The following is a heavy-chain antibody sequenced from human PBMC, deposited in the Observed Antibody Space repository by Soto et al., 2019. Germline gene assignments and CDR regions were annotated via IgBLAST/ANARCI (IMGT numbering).Heavy chain of an antibody. V-gene: IGHV4-34*01. CDR1: GGSFSGYY. D-gene: IGHD3-10*01. Sequence: SETLSLTCAVYGGSFSGYYWSWIRQPPGKGLEWIGEINHSGSTNYNPSLKSRVTISVDTSKNQFSLKLSSVTAADTAVYYCARVHMVRGVIGYYYYYYGMDVWGQGTTVTVS. CDR3: ARVHMVRGVIGYYYYYYGMDV. CDR2: INHSGST. J-gene: IGHJ6*01.